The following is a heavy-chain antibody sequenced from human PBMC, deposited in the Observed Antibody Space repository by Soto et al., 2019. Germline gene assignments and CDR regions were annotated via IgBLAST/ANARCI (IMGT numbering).Heavy chain of an antibody. CDR3: ARDRYYGSGSYYNRYYYYGMDV. J-gene: IGHJ6*02. V-gene: IGHV3-13*01. CDR2: IGTAGDT. CDR1: GFTFSSYD. Sequence: GGSLRLSCAASGFTFSSYDMHWVRQATGKGLEWVSAIGTAGDTYYPGSVKGRFTISRENAKNSLYLQMNSLRAEDTAVYYCARDRYYGSGSYYNRYYYYGMDVWGQGTTVTVSS. D-gene: IGHD3-10*01.